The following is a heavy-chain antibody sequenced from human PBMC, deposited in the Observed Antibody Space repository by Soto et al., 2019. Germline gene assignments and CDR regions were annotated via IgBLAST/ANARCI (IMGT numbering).Heavy chain of an antibody. D-gene: IGHD2-21*02. CDR2: IKTSGDSI. V-gene: IGHV3-23*01. CDR1: GFAFSSCV. CDR3: TKDVTGDIGADY. J-gene: IGHJ4*02. Sequence: PGGSLRLSCAASGFAFSSCVMSWVRQAPGKGLEWVSTIKTSGDSIFYADPVKGRFTASRDDSRNTLYLQMDSLRAEDTATYYCTKDVTGDIGADYWGPGT.